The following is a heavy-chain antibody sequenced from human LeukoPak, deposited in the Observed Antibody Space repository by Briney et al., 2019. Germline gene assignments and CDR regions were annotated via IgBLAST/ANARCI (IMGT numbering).Heavy chain of an antibody. CDR2: ISAYNGNT. CDR3: ASQGLVVSAYYFDY. V-gene: IGHV1-18*01. D-gene: IGHD6-19*01. CDR1: GYTFTSDG. J-gene: IGHJ4*02. Sequence: AAVKVSCKASGYTFTSDGISWVRQGPGQGLEWRGWISAYNGNTNYAQKLQGRVTMTTDTSTSTAYMELRSLRSDDTAVYYCASQGLVVSAYYFDYWGQGTLVTVSS.